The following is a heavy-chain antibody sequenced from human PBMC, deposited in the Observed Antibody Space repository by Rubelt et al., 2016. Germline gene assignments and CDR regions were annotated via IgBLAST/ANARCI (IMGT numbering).Heavy chain of an antibody. CDR1: GFTFSGYG. D-gene: IGHD2-15*01. CDR3: ARGLMAAPTGYGMDV. CDR2: IYSGGST. Sequence: VQVVESGGGVVQPGRSLRLSCAASGFTFSGYGMHWVRQAPGKGLEWVSVIYSGGSTYYADSVKGRFTISRDNAKNSLYLQMNSLRAEDTAVYYCARGLMAAPTGYGMDVWGQGTTVTVSS. J-gene: IGHJ6*02. V-gene: IGHV3-NL1*01.